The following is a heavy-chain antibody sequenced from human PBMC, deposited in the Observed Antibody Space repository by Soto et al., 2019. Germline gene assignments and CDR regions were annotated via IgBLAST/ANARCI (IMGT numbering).Heavy chain of an antibody. V-gene: IGHV5-10-1*01. D-gene: IGHD5-12*01. CDR3: TRHTGYDSSLDY. CDR1: GYTFTGHW. CDR2: IDPSDSYT. J-gene: IGHJ4*02. Sequence: LKISCQGSGYTFTGHWISWVRQMPGKGLEWMGRIDPSDSYTDYSPTVQGHVTMSADKSINTAYLQWSSLQASDTAVYYCTRHTGYDSSLDYWGQGTLVTVSS.